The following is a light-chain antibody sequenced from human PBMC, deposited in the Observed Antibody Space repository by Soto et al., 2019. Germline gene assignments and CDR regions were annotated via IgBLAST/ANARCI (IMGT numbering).Light chain of an antibody. J-gene: IGKJ1*01. CDR1: QSISSW. V-gene: IGKV1-5*01. CDR3: QQYNHYWT. CDR2: DAS. Sequence: DIQMTQSPSTLSASVGDRVTLTCRASQSISSWLAWYQQKPGKAPKVLIYDASSLESGVPSRFSGSGSGTEFSLTISSLQPDDFATYYCQQYNHYWTFGQGTKVDIK.